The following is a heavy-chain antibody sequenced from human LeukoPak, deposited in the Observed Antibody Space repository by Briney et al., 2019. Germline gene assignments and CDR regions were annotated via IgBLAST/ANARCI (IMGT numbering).Heavy chain of an antibody. CDR3: AKEMVGSSQRRSSTSCFDY. CDR1: GFTLGDCD. V-gene: IGHV3-9*01. Sequence: GGSLRLSCAASGFTLGDCDMHGVRQAPGEGRVGGSGSRWNSGSIGYEDSVKGRFTISRDNAKNSLYLQMNSLRAEDTALYYCAKEMVGSSQRRSSTSCFDYWGQGTPVTVSS. CDR2: SRWNSGSI. J-gene: IGHJ4*02. D-gene: IGHD2-2*01.